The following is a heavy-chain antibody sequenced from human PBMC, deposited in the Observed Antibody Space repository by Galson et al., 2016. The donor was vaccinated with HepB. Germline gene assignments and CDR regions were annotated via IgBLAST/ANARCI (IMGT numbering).Heavy chain of an antibody. V-gene: IGHV3-21*06. Sequence: SLRLSCAASGFSFSTYSMNWVRQAPGKGLEWVSCISSSSNYIYYAGRFTISRDNSRNTLYLEMNSLRAEDTAVYYCATEDLSSPGNGALDSWGQGAMVTVSS. J-gene: IGHJ3*02. CDR3: ATEDLSSPGNGALDS. CDR2: ISSSSNYI. D-gene: IGHD6-13*01. CDR1: GFSFSTYS.